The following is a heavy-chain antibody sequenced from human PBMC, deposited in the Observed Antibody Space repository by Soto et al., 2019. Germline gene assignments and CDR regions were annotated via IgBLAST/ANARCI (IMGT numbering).Heavy chain of an antibody. CDR2: ISAYNGNT. Sequence: QVQLVQSGAEVKKPGASVKVSCKASGYTFTSYGISWVRQAPGQGLEWMGWISAYNGNTNYAQKPQGRVTMPTDTSXXXAXXXLXXXXSXDTAVYYXARDAAVGLFDYWGQGTLVTVSS. D-gene: IGHD1-26*01. CDR1: GYTFTSYG. V-gene: IGHV1-18*01. CDR3: ARDAAVGLFDY. J-gene: IGHJ4*02.